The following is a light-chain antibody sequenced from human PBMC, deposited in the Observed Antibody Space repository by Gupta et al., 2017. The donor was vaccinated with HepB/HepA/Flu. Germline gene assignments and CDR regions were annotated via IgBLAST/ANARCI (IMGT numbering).Light chain of an antibody. J-gene: IGKJ4*01. CDR2: DAS. CDR1: QSVSSY. CDR3: QKRSNWLT. V-gene: IGKV3-11*01. Sequence: EIVLTQSPATLSMSPGERPTLSCRVSQSVSSYLAWYQQKPGQAPRLLIYDASNRATGIPARFSGSGSGTDFTLTISSLEPEDFAVYYCQKRSNWLTFGGGTKVEIK.